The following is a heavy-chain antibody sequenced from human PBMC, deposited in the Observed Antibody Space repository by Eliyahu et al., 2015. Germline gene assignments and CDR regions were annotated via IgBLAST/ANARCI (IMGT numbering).Heavy chain of an antibody. D-gene: IGHD5-12*01. V-gene: IGHV3-30*18. CDR3: AKGSRYSGYDWRGVQLWLNRDDAFDI. CDR2: ISYDGSNK. Sequence: QVQLVESGGGVVQPGRSLXLSCAASGFTFXSYGXXWVRQAPGKGLEWVAVISYDGSNKYYADSVKGRFTISRDNSKNTLYLQMNSLRAEDTAVYYCAKGSRYSGYDWRGVQLWLNRDDAFDIWGQGTMVTVSS. CDR1: GFTFXSYG. J-gene: IGHJ3*02.